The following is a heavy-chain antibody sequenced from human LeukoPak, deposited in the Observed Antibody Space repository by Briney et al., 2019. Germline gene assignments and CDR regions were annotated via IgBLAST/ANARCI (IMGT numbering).Heavy chain of an antibody. D-gene: IGHD3-22*01. Sequence: GESLKISCKGSGYSFTDYWIGWVRQMPGKGLEWMGIIYPGDSDTTYSPSFQGQVTISADKSISTAYLQWSSLKASDTAMYYCARSSDDYYYYMDVWGKGTTVTISS. CDR1: GYSFTDYW. CDR3: ARSSDDYYYYMDV. J-gene: IGHJ6*03. V-gene: IGHV5-51*01. CDR2: IYPGDSDT.